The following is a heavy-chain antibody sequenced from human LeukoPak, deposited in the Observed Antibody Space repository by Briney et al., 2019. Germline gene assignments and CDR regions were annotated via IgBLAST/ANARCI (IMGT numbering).Heavy chain of an antibody. D-gene: IGHD3-3*01. V-gene: IGHV4-38-2*02. CDR1: GYSISSGYY. CDR3: ARAVVLRFLEWSTRRRASNWFDP. Sequence: SETLSLTCTVSGYSISSGYYWSWIRQPPGKGLEWIGEINHSGSTNYNPSLKSRVTISVDTSKNQFSLKLSSVTAADTAVYYCARAVVLRFLEWSTRRRASNWFDPWGQGTLVTVSS. J-gene: IGHJ5*02. CDR2: INHSGST.